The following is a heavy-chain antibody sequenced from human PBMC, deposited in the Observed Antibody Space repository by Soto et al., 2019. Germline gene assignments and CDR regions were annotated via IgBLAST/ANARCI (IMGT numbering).Heavy chain of an antibody. CDR3: ARHSQTVDDYGDYYYYVMDV. D-gene: IGHD4-17*01. V-gene: IGHV4-4*02. CDR2: IYHSGST. J-gene: IGHJ6*02. Sequence: PSETLSLTCAVSGGSISSSNWCSWVRQPPGKGLEWIGEIYHSGSTNYNPSLKSRVTISVDKSKNQFSMKLSSVTAADTAVYYCARHSQTVDDYGDYYYYVMDVRGQGTTVTVSS. CDR1: GGSISSSNW.